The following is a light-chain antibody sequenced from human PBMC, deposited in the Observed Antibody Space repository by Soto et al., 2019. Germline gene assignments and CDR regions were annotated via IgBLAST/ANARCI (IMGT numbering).Light chain of an antibody. V-gene: IGKV1-39*01. CDR2: AAS. CDR1: QGISIY. J-gene: IGKJ5*01. CDR3: QQSNSTPLT. Sequence: DIQMTQYPSSLSASVGDRVTITCRASQGISIYLNWYQQRPGKAPNLLIYAASSLQSGVPSRFSGSGSGTDFTLTISSLQPEDFATYYRQQSNSTPLTFGGGTRLEIK.